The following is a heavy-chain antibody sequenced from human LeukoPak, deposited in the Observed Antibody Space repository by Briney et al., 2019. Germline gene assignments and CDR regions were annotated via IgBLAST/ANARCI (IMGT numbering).Heavy chain of an antibody. D-gene: IGHD5-18*01. CDR1: GGSFSGYY. J-gene: IGHJ4*02. V-gene: IGHV4-34*01. Sequence: KPSETLSLTCAVYGGSFSGYYWSWIRQPPGKGLEWIEEINHSGSTNYNPSLKSRVTISVDTSKNQFSLKLSSVTAADTAVYYCARGRAANPETAMVLDYWGQGTLVTVSS. CDR3: ARGRAANPETAMVLDY. CDR2: INHSGST.